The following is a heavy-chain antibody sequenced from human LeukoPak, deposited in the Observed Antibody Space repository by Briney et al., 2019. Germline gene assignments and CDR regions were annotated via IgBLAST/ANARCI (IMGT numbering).Heavy chain of an antibody. V-gene: IGHV3-30*03. CDR1: GFTFSSYG. Sequence: GGSLRLSCAASGFTFSSYGMHWVRQAPGKGLEWVAVISYDGSNKYYADSVKGRFTISRDNSKNTLYLQMNGLRAEDTAVYYCTLHFDYWGQGTLVTVSS. CDR2: ISYDGSNK. CDR3: TLHFDY. J-gene: IGHJ4*02.